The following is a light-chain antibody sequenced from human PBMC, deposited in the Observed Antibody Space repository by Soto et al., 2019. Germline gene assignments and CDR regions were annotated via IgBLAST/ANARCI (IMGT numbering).Light chain of an antibody. CDR1: QSFRGL. CDR3: QQYGSSPT. CDR2: DAS. J-gene: IGKJ1*01. Sequence: EVVLTQSPVTLSLSPGERATLSYRASQSFRGLLAWYQQKPGQAPRLLIYDASSRATGIPDRFSGSGSGTDFTLTISRLEPEDFAVYYCQQYGSSPTFGQGTKVDIK. V-gene: IGKV3-20*01.